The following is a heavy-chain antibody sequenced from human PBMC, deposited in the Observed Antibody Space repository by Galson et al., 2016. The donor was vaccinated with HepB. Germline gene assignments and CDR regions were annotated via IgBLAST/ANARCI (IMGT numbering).Heavy chain of an antibody. V-gene: IGHV5-51*01. CDR2: IYPDDSES. CDR3: ARGEGYFPTLDY. Sequence: QSGAEVKKPGESLKISCKASGYTFTKYWIVWVRQMPGKGLEWMGIIYPDDSESRDSPSFEGQVTISADKSISTAYLQWSSLKASDTAIYYCARGEGYFPTLDYWGQGTLVTVSS. J-gene: IGHJ4*02. CDR1: GYTFTKYW. D-gene: IGHD3-22*01.